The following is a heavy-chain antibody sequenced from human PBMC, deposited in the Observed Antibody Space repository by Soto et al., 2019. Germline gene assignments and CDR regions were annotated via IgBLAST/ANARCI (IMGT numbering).Heavy chain of an antibody. Sequence: EVQLVESGGGLVQPGGSLRLSCAASGFTFMPSWMNWVRQVPGKGLEWVAYINTDGSENNYVDSVKGRFTISRDNAKNSLYLQMNSLRVEDTAVYYCARTPRLLDSWGQGTLVTVSS. CDR2: INTDGSEN. CDR1: GFTFMPSW. J-gene: IGHJ4*02. V-gene: IGHV3-7*01. D-gene: IGHD6-6*01. CDR3: ARTPRLLDS.